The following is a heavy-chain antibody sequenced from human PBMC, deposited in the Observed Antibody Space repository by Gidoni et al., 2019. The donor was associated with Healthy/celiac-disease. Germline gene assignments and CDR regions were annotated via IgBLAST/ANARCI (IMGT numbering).Heavy chain of an antibody. D-gene: IGHD6-19*01. V-gene: IGHV1-69*01. CDR1: GGTFSSYA. Sequence: QVQLVQSGAEVKKPGSSVKVSCKASGGTFSSYAISWVRQAPGQGLEWMGGIIPIFGTANYAQKFQGRVTITADESTSTAYMELSSLRSEDTAVYYCARDLGAVAGTSSNYGDYWGQGTLVTVSS. CDR2: IIPIFGTA. CDR3: ARDLGAVAGTSSNYGDY. J-gene: IGHJ4*02.